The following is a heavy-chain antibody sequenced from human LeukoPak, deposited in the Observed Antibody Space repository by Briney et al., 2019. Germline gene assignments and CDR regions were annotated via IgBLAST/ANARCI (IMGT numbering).Heavy chain of an antibody. CDR3: ANILNSWNYYYYMDV. CDR1: GFTFSSYA. Sequence: GGSLRLSCAASGFTFSSYAMSWVRQAPGKGLEWVSTFTGSGGSTYYADSVKGRFTISRDNSKNTLYLQMNSLRAEDTAVYYCANILNSWNYYYYMDVWGKGTTVTVSS. J-gene: IGHJ6*03. D-gene: IGHD6-13*01. V-gene: IGHV3-23*01. CDR2: FTGSGGST.